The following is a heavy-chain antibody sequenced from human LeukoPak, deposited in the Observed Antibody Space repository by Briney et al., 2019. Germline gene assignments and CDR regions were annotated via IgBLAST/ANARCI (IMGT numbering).Heavy chain of an antibody. CDR3: ARDIGINWFYP. D-gene: IGHD2-15*01. V-gene: IGHV3-21*01. CDR2: ISSSSSYI. CDR1: GFTFSSYS. J-gene: IGHJ5*02. Sequence: GGSLRLSCAASGFTFSSYSMNWVRQAPGKGLEWVSSISSSSSYIYYADSVKGRFTISRDNAKNSLYLQMNSLRAEDTAVYYCARDIGINWFYPWGQGTLVTVSS.